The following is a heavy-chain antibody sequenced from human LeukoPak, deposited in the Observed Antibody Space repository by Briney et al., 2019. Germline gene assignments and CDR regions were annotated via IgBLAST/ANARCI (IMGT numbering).Heavy chain of an antibody. V-gene: IGHV1-2*02. CDR3: ARAGGRSWFDP. Sequence: ASVKVSCKASGYTFSNSYIHWVRQAPGQGLEWMGSMNPKSGGTKYAQKFQGRVSMTRGTSISTAYMELASLTSDDTAVYYCARAGGRSWFDPWGQGTLVTVSS. CDR1: GYTFSNSY. CDR2: MNPKSGGT. J-gene: IGHJ5*02. D-gene: IGHD1-26*01.